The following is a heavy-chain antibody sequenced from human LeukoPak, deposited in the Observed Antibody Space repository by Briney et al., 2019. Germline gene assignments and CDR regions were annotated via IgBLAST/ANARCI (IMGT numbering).Heavy chain of an antibody. CDR2: IYYSGST. D-gene: IGHD6-6*01. CDR1: GDSISSYY. Sequence: SETLSLTCTVSGDSISSYYWSWIRQPPGKGLEWIGYIYYSGSTNYNPSLKSRVTISVDTSKNQFSLKLSSVTAADTAVYYCARKSSVGFDYWGQGTLVTFSS. J-gene: IGHJ4*02. CDR3: ARKSSVGFDY. V-gene: IGHV4-59*08.